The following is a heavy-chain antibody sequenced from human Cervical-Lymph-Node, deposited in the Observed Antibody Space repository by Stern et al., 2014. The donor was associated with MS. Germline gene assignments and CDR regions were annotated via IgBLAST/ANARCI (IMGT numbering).Heavy chain of an antibody. J-gene: IGHJ4*02. D-gene: IGHD3-16*01. V-gene: IGHV1-46*01. Sequence: VQLVESGAEVKKPGASVKVSCKASGYTFTYYYMHWVRQAPRQGLEWMGLINPSGGSTTYAQKFQGRVTLTRDTSTSTVYMELSSVRSDDTAVYYCARSIREYAYGCDYWGQGTLVTVSS. CDR2: INPSGGST. CDR1: GYTFTYYY. CDR3: ARSIREYAYGCDY.